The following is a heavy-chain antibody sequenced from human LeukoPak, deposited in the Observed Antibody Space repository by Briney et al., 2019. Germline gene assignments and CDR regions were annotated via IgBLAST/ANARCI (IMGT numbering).Heavy chain of an antibody. V-gene: IGHV4-39*01. CDR2: ISYSGNT. CDR1: GVSIISSDYH. D-gene: IGHD2-15*01. Sequence: SETLSLTCTVSGVSIISSDYHWGWVRQPPGKGLEWIGTISYSGNTDYNPSLRSRVTISVDTSNNQFALRLGSVTAADTAVYHCARHCCSGHAKRVFDIWGQGTMVTV. CDR3: ARHCCSGHAKRVFDI. J-gene: IGHJ3*02.